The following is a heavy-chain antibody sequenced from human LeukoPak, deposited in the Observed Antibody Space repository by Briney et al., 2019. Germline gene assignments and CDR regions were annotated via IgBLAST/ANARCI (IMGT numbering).Heavy chain of an antibody. CDR2: INPSGGGST. V-gene: IGHV1-46*01. Sequence: ASVKVSCKASGDTFSSYYMVWVRQAPGQGLEWMGIINPSGGGSTTYAQKFQGRVTMTRDTSTSTLYMELRGLKSDDTAVYFCAGGIVVPGLLDYCGQGTLVTVSS. J-gene: IGHJ4*02. CDR3: AGGIVVPGLLDY. D-gene: IGHD6-19*01. CDR1: GDTFSSYY.